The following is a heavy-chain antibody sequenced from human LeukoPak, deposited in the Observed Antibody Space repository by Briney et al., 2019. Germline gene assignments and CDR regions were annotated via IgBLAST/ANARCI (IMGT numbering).Heavy chain of an antibody. D-gene: IGHD4-17*01. CDR1: GGSISSYY. J-gene: IGHJ6*02. V-gene: IGHV4-4*07. CDR3: AREGNYGGYYGMDV. Sequence: SETLSLTCTVSGGSISSYYWSWIRQPAGKGLEWIGRIYTSGSTNYNPSLKSRVTISVDTSKNQFSLKLSSVTAADTAVYYCAREGNYGGYYGMDVWGQGTTVTVSS. CDR2: IYTSGST.